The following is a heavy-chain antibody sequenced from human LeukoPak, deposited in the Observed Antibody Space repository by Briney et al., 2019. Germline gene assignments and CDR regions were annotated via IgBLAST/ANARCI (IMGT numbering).Heavy chain of an antibody. Sequence: SETLSLTCTVSGGSLSSYYWSWIRQPPGKGLEWIGYIYYSGSTNYNPSLKSRVTISVDTSKNQFSLKLSSVTAADTAVYYCARGAVVIALSFDIWGQGTMVTVSS. CDR3: ARGAVVIALSFDI. CDR1: GGSLSSYY. D-gene: IGHD2-21*01. J-gene: IGHJ3*02. V-gene: IGHV4-59*01. CDR2: IYYSGST.